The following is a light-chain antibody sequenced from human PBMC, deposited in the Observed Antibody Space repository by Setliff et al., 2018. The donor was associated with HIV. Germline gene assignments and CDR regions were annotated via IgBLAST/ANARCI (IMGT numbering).Light chain of an antibody. V-gene: IGLV2-23*01. Sequence: QSALTQPASVSWSPGQSITISCTGTSNDVGRYDLVSWYQQHPARAPKLIIYQATMPPSGFSNRFSGSKSGNVASLTIPGLHADDEADYYCCSNTGSNTFVFGTGTKVTVL. J-gene: IGLJ1*01. CDR2: QAT. CDR3: CSNTGSNTFV. CDR1: SNDVGRYDL.